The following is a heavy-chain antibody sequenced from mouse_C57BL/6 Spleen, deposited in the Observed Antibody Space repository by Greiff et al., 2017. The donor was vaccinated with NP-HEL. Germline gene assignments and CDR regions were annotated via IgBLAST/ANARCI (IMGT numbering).Heavy chain of an antibody. D-gene: IGHD4-1*01. V-gene: IGHV1-55*01. Sequence: QVQLKESGAELVKPGASVKMSCKASGYTFTSYWITWVKQRPGQGLEWIGDIYPGSGSTNYNEKFKSKATLTVDTSSSTAYMQLSSLTSEDSAVYYCARQWDGYFDYWGQGTTLTVSS. CDR3: ARQWDGYFDY. CDR2: IYPGSGST. J-gene: IGHJ2*01. CDR1: GYTFTSYW.